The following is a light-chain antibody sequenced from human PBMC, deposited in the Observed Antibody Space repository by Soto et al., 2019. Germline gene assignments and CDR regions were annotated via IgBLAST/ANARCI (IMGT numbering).Light chain of an antibody. V-gene: IGLV2-11*01. CDR3: CSYGGYYNYV. CDR1: STDVGGYNY. Sequence: QSALTQPRSVSGSPGQSVTLSCTGNSTDVGGYNYVSWYQQHPGKAPKVMIYDVSKRPSGVPDRFSGSKSGNTASLTISGLQAEDEADYYCCSYGGYYNYVFGTGTKLTVL. CDR2: DVS. J-gene: IGLJ1*01.